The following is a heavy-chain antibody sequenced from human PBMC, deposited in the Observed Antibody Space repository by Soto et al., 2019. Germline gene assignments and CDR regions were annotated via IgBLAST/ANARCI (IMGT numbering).Heavy chain of an antibody. CDR3: AKDPQREANRGQFDYGLDV. Sequence: EVQLVESGGGLVQPGGSLRLSCAASGFTFSHYELNWVRQARGQGLEWVSYISGSGRTKYYADYVRGRFTISGDNAKTSLYVQMSSLRVEDTVVYFGAKDPQREANRGQFDYGLDVWGQGTTVTVSS. V-gene: IGHV3-48*03. CDR1: GFTFSHYE. D-gene: IGHD3-10*01. CDR2: ISGSGRTK. J-gene: IGHJ6*02.